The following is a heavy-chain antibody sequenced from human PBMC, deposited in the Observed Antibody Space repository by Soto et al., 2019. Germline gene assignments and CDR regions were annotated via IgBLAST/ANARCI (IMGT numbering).Heavy chain of an antibody. CDR2: IYYSGFT. D-gene: IGHD6-13*01. V-gene: IGHV4-39*01. J-gene: IGHJ4*02. Sequence: PEPILPSRTVPGCLISISSHSWRRMRQPPGKGLEWIGSIYYSGFTFYNPSLKSRVTISVDTSKNQFSLKLSSVTAADTAVYYCARRGGVAAASWAYWGQGTLVTVS. CDR3: ARRGGVAAASWAY. CDR1: GCLISISSHS.